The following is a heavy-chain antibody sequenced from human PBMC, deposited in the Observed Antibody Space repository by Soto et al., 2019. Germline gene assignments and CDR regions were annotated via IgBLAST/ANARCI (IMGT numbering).Heavy chain of an antibody. D-gene: IGHD3-16*01. CDR1: GFSLSTSGVG. V-gene: IGHV2-5*02. CDR2: IYWDDDK. CDR3: AHNILGPNWFDP. Sequence: QITLKESGPTLVKPTQTLTLTCTFSGFSLSTSGVGVGWIRQPPGKALEWLALIYWDDDKRYSPSLKSRLTITKDTTKNQVALTMTNMDPVDTATYYCAHNILGPNWFDPWGQGTLVTVSS. J-gene: IGHJ5*02.